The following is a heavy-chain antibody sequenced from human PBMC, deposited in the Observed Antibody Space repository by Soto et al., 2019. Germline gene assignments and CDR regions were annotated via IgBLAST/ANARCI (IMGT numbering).Heavy chain of an antibody. J-gene: IGHJ6*02. CDR2: IYYSGST. CDR1: GGSISSGDYY. V-gene: IGHV4-30-4*01. D-gene: IGHD2-15*01. Sequence: QVQLQESGPGLVKPSQTLSLTCTVSGGSISSGDYYWSWIRQPPGKGLEWIGYIYYSGSTYYNPSLKSRVTISVDTSKNQFSLKLSSVTAADTAVYYCARDAGYCSGGSCYYYYGMDVWGQGTTVTVSS. CDR3: ARDAGYCSGGSCYYYYGMDV.